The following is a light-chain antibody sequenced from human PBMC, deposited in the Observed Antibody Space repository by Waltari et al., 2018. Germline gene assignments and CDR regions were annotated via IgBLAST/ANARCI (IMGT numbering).Light chain of an antibody. CDR1: QSVSANQ. V-gene: IGKV3-20*01. Sequence: EIVVTQSPGTLSLSPGERATLSCRASQSVSANQLAWYQQKPGQPPMVLIYAASYRATGTPDRFSGSGSGTDFTLTISRLEPEDSAVYYCQQYGSSPLYTFGQGTKLEIK. CDR2: AAS. CDR3: QQYGSSPLYT. J-gene: IGKJ2*01.